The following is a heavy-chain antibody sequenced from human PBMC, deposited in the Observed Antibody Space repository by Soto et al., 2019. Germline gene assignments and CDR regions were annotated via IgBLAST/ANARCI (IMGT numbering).Heavy chain of an antibody. V-gene: IGHV3-30*03. D-gene: IGHD1-26*01. CDR3: AIIHSGSFGFDV. CDR2: ISYDGSNK. CDR1: GLTFSLYD. J-gene: IGHJ3*01. Sequence: QVQLVESGGGVVQPGRSLRLSCAASGLTFSLYDIHWVRQAPGKGLEWVAVISYDGSNKYYADSVKCRFTISRDNSKNTLSLQMHSLRPEDTAVYHCAIIHSGSFGFDVWGQGTVVTFSS.